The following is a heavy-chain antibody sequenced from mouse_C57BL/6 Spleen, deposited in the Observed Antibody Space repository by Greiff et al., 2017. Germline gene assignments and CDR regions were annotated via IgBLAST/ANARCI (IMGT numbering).Heavy chain of an antibody. Sequence: EVKLLESGGGLVQPGGSLKLSCAASGFTFSDYYMYWVRQTPEKRLEWVAYISNGGGSTYYPDTVKGRFTISRENAKNTLYLQMSRLKSEDTAMYYCARYDYDVTYAMDYWGQGTSVTVSS. D-gene: IGHD2-4*01. V-gene: IGHV5-12*01. CDR3: ARYDYDVTYAMDY. CDR1: GFTFSDYY. J-gene: IGHJ4*01. CDR2: ISNGGGST.